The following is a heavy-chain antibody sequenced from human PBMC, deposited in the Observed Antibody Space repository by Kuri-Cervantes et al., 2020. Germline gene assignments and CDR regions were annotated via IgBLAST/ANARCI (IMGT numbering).Heavy chain of an antibody. Sequence: GESLKISCAASGFTVSGNYMSWVRQAPGKGLEWVSVIYSGGDTYYAESVKGRFTISRDDSKNTLYLQMNSLRAEDTAVYYCARLLYFDQWGQGTLVTVSS. CDR1: GFTVSGNY. V-gene: IGHV3-53*01. CDR3: ARLLYFDQ. CDR2: IYSGGDT. J-gene: IGHJ4*02.